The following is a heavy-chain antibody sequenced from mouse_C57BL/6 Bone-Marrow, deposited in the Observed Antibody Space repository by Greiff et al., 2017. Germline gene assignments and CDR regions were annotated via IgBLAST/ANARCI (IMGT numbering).Heavy chain of an antibody. D-gene: IGHD1-1*01. V-gene: IGHV1-69*01. CDR3: AKGVITTVVAYYYAMDY. CDR2: IDPSDSYT. J-gene: IGHJ4*01. Sequence: QVQLQQPGAELVMPGASVKLSCKASGYTFPSYWMHWVKQRPGQGLEWIGEIDPSDSYTNYNQKFKGKSTLTVDKSSSTAYMQLSSLTSEDSAVYYCAKGVITTVVAYYYAMDYWGQGTSVTVSS. CDR1: GYTFPSYW.